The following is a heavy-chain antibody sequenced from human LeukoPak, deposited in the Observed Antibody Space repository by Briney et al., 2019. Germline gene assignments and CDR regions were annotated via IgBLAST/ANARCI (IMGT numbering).Heavy chain of an antibody. CDR1: GYTFTSYG. D-gene: IGHD3-22*01. CDR3: ARCPWGSSGYQSPFDY. J-gene: IGHJ4*02. Sequence: ASVKISCKASGYTFTSYGISWVRQAPGQGLEWMGWISAYNGNTNYAQKLQGRVTMTTDTSTSTAYMELRSLRSDDTAVYYCARCPWGSSGYQSPFDYWGQGTLVTVSS. CDR2: ISAYNGNT. V-gene: IGHV1-18*01.